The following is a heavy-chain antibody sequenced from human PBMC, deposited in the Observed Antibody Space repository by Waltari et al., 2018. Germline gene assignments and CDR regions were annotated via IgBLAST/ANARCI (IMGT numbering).Heavy chain of an antibody. J-gene: IGHJ4*02. CDR1: GFTFSSYS. V-gene: IGHV3-21*01. Sequence: EVQLVESGGGLVKPGGSLRLSCAASGFTFSSYSMNWVRQAPGKGLEWVSSISSSSSYIYYADSVKGRFTISRDNAKNSLYLQMNSLRAEDTAVYYCARKADCGGDCYWYYFDYWGQGTLVTVSS. CDR3: ARKADCGGDCYWYYFDY. CDR2: ISSSSSYI. D-gene: IGHD2-21*01.